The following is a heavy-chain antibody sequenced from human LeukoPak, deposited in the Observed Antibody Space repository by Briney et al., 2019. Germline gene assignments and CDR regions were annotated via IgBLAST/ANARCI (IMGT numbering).Heavy chain of an antibody. V-gene: IGHV3-48*01. J-gene: IGHJ4*02. CDR3: ARDQWLDY. Sequence: GGSLRLSSAASGFTFSGYIMNWVCQAPGKGLEWVSFIGTSGNPIYYADSVKGRFTVSRDNAKNSLYLQMNSLRAEDTAVYYCARDQWLDYWGQGTLVTVSS. D-gene: IGHD6-19*01. CDR1: GFTFSGYI. CDR2: IGTSGNPI.